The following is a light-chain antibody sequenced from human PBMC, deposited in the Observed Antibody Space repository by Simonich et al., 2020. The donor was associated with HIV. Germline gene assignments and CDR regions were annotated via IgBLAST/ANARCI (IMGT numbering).Light chain of an antibody. J-gene: IGLJ3*02. CDR1: SSDIGGYNY. CDR3: CSYAGSSTFWV. V-gene: IGLV2-23*02. Sequence: QSALTQPASVSESPGQSITISCTGTSSDIGGYNYVSWYKQHPGKAPKLMIFDVSKRPSGVSSRFSGSNSGNTASLTISGLQAEDEAVYYCCSYAGSSTFWVFGGGTKVTVL. CDR2: DVS.